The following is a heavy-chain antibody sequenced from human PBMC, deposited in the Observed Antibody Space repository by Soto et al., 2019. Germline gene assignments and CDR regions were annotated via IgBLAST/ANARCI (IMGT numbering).Heavy chain of an antibody. CDR2: LDYSGTT. CDR3: ARDSFPPYSSSSKGFDY. Sequence: QVQLQESGPGLVKPSETLSLICTVSGGSISSYYWNWIRQSPGKGLEWIASLDYSGTTNYNTSLKSRITTSVDPSKKQFSLKMRSVTAGDTAVYYCARDSFPPYSSSSKGFDYWGQGSLVTVST. J-gene: IGHJ4*02. D-gene: IGHD6-6*01. V-gene: IGHV4-59*01. CDR1: GGSISSYY.